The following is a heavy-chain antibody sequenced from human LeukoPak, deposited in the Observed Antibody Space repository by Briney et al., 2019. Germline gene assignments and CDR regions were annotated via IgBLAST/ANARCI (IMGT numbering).Heavy chain of an antibody. J-gene: IGHJ4*02. V-gene: IGHV3-7*04. Sequence: PGGSLRLSCAASGFTFSDYWMSWVSQAPGKGLEWVANIKQDGSEKYYVDSVKGRFTISRDNAKNSLYLQMNSLRAEDTALYYCARHSPLWGYWGQGTLVTVSS. CDR3: ARHSPLWGY. CDR1: GFTFSDYW. D-gene: IGHD7-27*01. CDR2: IKQDGSEK.